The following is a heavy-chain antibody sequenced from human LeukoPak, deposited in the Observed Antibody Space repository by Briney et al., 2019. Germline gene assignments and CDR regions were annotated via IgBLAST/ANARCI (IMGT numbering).Heavy chain of an antibody. D-gene: IGHD3-22*01. CDR3: ARSHHYFDSRAPPYYFDY. Sequence: SETLSLTCTVSGGSISSGGYYWSWIRQHPGKGPEWIGCIYDSGSTFYNPSLESRVTITVDTSKNQFSLNLSSVTAADTAVYYCARSHHYFDSRAPPYYFDYWGQGTLITVSS. J-gene: IGHJ4*02. CDR2: IYDSGST. CDR1: GGSISSGGYY. V-gene: IGHV4-31*03.